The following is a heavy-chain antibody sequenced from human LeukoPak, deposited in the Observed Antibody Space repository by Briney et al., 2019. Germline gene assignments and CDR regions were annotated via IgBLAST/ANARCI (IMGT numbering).Heavy chain of an antibody. D-gene: IGHD2-2*01. J-gene: IGHJ4*02. V-gene: IGHV4-59*08. Sequence: PCETLPLTCTVSGGSISSYYWNWIRQPPGKGLEWVGYIYYSGSTNYNPSLKSRVTTSLDTSKNQLSLKLSSVTAADTAVYYCARVIGYCSSTSCFGYFDYWGQGTRGTVSS. CDR1: GGSISSYY. CDR2: IYYSGST. CDR3: ARVIGYCSSTSCFGYFDY.